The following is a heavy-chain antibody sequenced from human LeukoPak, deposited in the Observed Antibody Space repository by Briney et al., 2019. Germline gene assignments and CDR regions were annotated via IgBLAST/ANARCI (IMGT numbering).Heavy chain of an antibody. CDR3: ARGHTAVTRHFDF. Sequence: PGGSLRLSCAASGFNFSDYGMIWVRQAPGKGLEWVSIISSGSSAISSADALKGRFTISRDDAKNLLYLDMNSLRAEDTAVYYCARGHTAVTRHFDFWGQGTLVTVSS. CDR1: GFNFSDYG. CDR2: ISSGSSAI. J-gene: IGHJ4*02. V-gene: IGHV3-21*01. D-gene: IGHD4-17*01.